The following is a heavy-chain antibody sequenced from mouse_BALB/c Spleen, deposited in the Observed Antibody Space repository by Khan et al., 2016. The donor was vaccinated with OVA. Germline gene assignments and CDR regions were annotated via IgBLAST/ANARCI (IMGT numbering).Heavy chain of an antibody. J-gene: IGHJ4*01. D-gene: IGHD1-1*01. CDR3: TRNNRMRTTVMDY. Sequence: VQLQESGPGLVAPSQSLSITCTVSGFSLTSYGVNWVRQPPGKGLEWLVVIWSDGKTTYNSTLISRLSISKDNSKSQVFLKMNSLQTDDTAMYCCTRNNRMRTTVMDYWGQGTSVTVSS. CDR1: GFSLTSYG. V-gene: IGHV2-6*02. CDR2: IWSDGKT.